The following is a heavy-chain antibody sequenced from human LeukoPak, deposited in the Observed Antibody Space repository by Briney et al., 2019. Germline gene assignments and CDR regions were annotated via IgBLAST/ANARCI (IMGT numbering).Heavy chain of an antibody. J-gene: IGHJ4*02. CDR3: AKDVDPFGSGSYVEGFDY. Sequence: GGSLRLSCAASGFTFSSYGMHWVRQAPGKGLEWVAVISFDASNKYYADSVKGRFTISRDNSKNTLYLQMNSLRAEDTAVYYCAKDVDPFGSGSYVEGFDYWGLGTLVTVSS. V-gene: IGHV3-30*18. CDR1: GFTFSSYG. CDR2: ISFDASNK. D-gene: IGHD3-10*01.